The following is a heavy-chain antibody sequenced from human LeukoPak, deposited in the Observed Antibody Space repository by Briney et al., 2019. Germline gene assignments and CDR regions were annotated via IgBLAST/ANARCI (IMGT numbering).Heavy chain of an antibody. D-gene: IGHD2-15*01. V-gene: IGHV3-74*01. CDR2: INTDGSST. J-gene: IGHJ3*02. CDR3: AKASMNSDGAFDI. CDR1: GFTFSSYW. Sequence: GGSLRLSCAASGFTFSSYWMHWVRQAPGKGLVWVSRINTDGSSTSYADSVKGRFTISRDNAKNTLYLQMNSLRAEDTAVYYCAKASMNSDGAFDIWGQGTMVTVSS.